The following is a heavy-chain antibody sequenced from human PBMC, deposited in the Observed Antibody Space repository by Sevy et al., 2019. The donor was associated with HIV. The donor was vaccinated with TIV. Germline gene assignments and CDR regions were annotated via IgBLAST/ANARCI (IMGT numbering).Heavy chain of an antibody. CDR1: GFRLNTYA. Sequence: GGSLRLSCSASGFRLNTYAMHWVRQAPGKGLEWVSVISSTVNFESYAASVKGRFTISKDNSKNTVSLQMNSLRPEDTAMYYCARDAGYTTKFHPLHWGQGTLVTVSS. D-gene: IGHD5-12*01. CDR3: ARDAGYTTKFHPLH. V-gene: IGHV3-30*04. CDR2: ISSTVNFE. J-gene: IGHJ4*02.